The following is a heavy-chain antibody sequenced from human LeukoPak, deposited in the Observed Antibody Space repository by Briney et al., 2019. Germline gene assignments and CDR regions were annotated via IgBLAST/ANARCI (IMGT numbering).Heavy chain of an antibody. CDR1: GYSFSAYW. Sequence: GESPKISCKGSGYSFSAYWIGWVRQMPGKGLEVRVSIFPGDCDPRYSPSFQRQVNISADKSISTAYLQWSSLKASDTAMYYCARRDGYNSFDYWGQGTLVTVSS. D-gene: IGHD5-24*01. J-gene: IGHJ4*02. CDR2: IFPGDCDP. V-gene: IGHV5-51*01. CDR3: ARRDGYNSFDY.